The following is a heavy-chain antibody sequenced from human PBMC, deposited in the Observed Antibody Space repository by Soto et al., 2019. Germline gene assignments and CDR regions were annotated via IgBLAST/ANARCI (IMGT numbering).Heavy chain of an antibody. CDR1: GFTFSSYA. CDR2: ISGSGGST. D-gene: IGHD3-10*01. J-gene: IGHJ4*02. V-gene: IGHV3-23*01. Sequence: GGSLRLSCAASGFTFSSYAMSWVRQAPGKGLEWVSAISGSGGSTYYADSVKGRFTISRDNSKNTLYLQMNSLRAEDTAVYYCATDGSGSYYSFLYFDYWGQGTLVTVSS. CDR3: ATDGSGSYYSFLYFDY.